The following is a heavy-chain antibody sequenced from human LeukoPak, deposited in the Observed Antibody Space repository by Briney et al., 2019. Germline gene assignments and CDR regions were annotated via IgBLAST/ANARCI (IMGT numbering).Heavy chain of an antibody. CDR1: GYSISSSNW. CDR3: ASCHTRCYVVQH. D-gene: IGHD2-2*01. J-gene: IGHJ1*01. Sequence: SETVSLTCAVSGYSISSSNWWGWIRQPPGKGLEWSGYTYYSESTYYNPPLTSRDTMSVDTDKNHFSPKLSSVTAVDSAVYCCASCHTRCYVVQHLGQGTPVNGPS. V-gene: IGHV4-28*01. CDR2: TYYSEST.